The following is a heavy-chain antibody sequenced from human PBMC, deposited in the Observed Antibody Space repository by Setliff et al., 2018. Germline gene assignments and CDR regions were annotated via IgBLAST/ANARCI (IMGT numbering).Heavy chain of an antibody. CDR3: AKDRVNDGFWDFDS. J-gene: IGHJ4*02. V-gene: IGHV3-23*01. D-gene: IGHD1-26*01. Sequence: SLRLSCATSGFTFRDYSMAWVRQVPGKGLEWVAAVIQSGTGLYADSVKGRSTISRDNSKSTFFLQMNSMRPEDTATYYCAKDRVNDGFWDFDSWGQGIVVTVSS. CDR1: GFTFRDYS. CDR2: VIQSGTG.